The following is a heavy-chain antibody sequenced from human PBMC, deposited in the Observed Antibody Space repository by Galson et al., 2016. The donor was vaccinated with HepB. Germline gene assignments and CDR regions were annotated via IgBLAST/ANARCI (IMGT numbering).Heavy chain of an antibody. Sequence: TLSLTCTVSGDSFSGGLYYWSWIRQHPVKGLEWIGYFFYSGSSYYNPSLKGRIAISLDTSNDQYSLKLQSVTAADTAVYFCARGRGSNFLHYFFDLWGQGTKVTVSA. V-gene: IGHV4-31*03. CDR2: FFYSGSS. CDR3: ARGRGSNFLHYFFDL. CDR1: GDSFSGGLYY. D-gene: IGHD2/OR15-2a*01. J-gene: IGHJ3*01.